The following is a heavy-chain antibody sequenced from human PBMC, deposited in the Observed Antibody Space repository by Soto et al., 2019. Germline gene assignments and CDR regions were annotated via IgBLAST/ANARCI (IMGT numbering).Heavy chain of an antibody. J-gene: IGHJ6*03. D-gene: IGHD3-3*01. CDR2: IKQDGSEK. CDR3: ASDYDPAPYYMDV. Sequence: GGSLRLSCAASGFTFSSYWMSWVRQAPGKGLEWVANIKQDGSEKYYVDSVKGRFTISRDNAKNSLYLQMNSLRAEDTAVYYCASDYDPAPYYMDVWGKGTTVTVSS. V-gene: IGHV3-7*01. CDR1: GFTFSSYW.